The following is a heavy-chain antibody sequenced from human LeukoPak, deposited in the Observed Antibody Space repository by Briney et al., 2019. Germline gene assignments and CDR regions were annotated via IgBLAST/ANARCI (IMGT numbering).Heavy chain of an antibody. CDR3: ARAYDFWSGLDPPDY. CDR2: INWNGGST. Sequence: GGSLRLSCAASGFTFDDYGMSWVRQAPGKGLEWVSGINWNGGSTGYADSVKGRFTISRDNAKNSLYLQMNSLRAEDTALYYCARAYDFWSGLDPPDYWGQGTLVTVSS. V-gene: IGHV3-20*04. J-gene: IGHJ4*02. CDR1: GFTFDDYG. D-gene: IGHD3-3*01.